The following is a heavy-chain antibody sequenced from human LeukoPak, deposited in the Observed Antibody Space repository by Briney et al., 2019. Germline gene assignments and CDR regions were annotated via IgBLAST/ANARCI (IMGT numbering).Heavy chain of an antibody. CDR1: GFTFSNAW. D-gene: IGHD5-12*01. CDR2: IKSKTDGGTT. Sequence: PGGSLRLSCAASGFTFSNAWMSWVRQAPGKGLEWVGRIKSKTDGGTTDYAAPVKGRFTISRDDSKNTLYLQMNSLKTEDTAVYYCTTGYSGYDYEFDYWGRGTLVTVSS. J-gene: IGHJ4*02. V-gene: IGHV3-15*01. CDR3: TTGYSGYDYEFDY.